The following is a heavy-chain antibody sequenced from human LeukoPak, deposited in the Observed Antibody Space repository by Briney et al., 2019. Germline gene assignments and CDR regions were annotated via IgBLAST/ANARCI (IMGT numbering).Heavy chain of an antibody. Sequence: GRSLRLSCAASGFTFSSYAMHWVRQAPGKGLEWVALISYDGSNKNYADSVKGRLTISRDISKNTLYLQMNSLRAEDTAVYYCACLSAFDIWGRGTMVTVSS. CDR2: ISYDGSNK. CDR1: GFTFSSYA. CDR3: ACLSAFDI. V-gene: IGHV3-30*04. J-gene: IGHJ3*02.